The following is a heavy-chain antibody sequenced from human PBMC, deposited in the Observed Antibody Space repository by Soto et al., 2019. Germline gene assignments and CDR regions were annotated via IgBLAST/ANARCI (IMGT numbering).Heavy chain of an antibody. Sequence: GGSLRLSCAASGFTFSSYGMHWVRQAPGKGLEWVAVIWYDGSNKYYADSVKGRFTISRDNSKNTLYLQMNSLRAEDTAVYYCARDKGAVFCSGGRCTDAFDIWGQGTMVTVSS. CDR2: IWYDGSNK. V-gene: IGHV3-33*01. CDR1: GFTFSSYG. J-gene: IGHJ3*02. D-gene: IGHD2-15*01. CDR3: ARDKGAVFCSGGRCTDAFDI.